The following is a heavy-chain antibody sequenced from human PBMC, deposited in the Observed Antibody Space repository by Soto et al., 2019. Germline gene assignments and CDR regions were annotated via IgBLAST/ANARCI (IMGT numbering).Heavy chain of an antibody. CDR3: ERKNQSGGSYPPVFDY. J-gene: IGHJ4*02. CDR1: GGSISSSSYY. D-gene: IGHD1-26*01. CDR2: IYYSGST. Sequence: SETLSLTCTVSGGSISSSSYYWGWIRQPPGKGLEWIGSIYYSGSTYYNPSLKSRVTISVDTSKNQFSLKLSSVTAADTAVYYCERKNQSGGSYPPVFDYWGQGTLVTVSS. V-gene: IGHV4-39*01.